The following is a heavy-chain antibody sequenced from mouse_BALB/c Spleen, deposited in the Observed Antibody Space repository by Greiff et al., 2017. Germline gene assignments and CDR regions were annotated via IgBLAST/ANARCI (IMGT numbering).Heavy chain of an antibody. CDR3: ARLGGNYGGYYFDY. Sequence: QVQLQQSGAELVRPGTSVKVSCKASGYAFTNYLIEWVKQRPGQGLEWIGVINPGSGGTNYNEKFKGKATLTADKSSSTAYMQLSSLTSDDSAVYFCARLGGNYGGYYFDYWGQGTTLTVSS. V-gene: IGHV1-54*01. CDR2: INPGSGGT. J-gene: IGHJ2*01. D-gene: IGHD2-1*01. CDR1: GYAFTNYL.